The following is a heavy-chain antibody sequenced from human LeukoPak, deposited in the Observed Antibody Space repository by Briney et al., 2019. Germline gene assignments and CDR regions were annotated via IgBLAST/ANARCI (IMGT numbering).Heavy chain of an antibody. Sequence: ASVKVSCKASGGTFSTYAITWVRQAPGQGLEWMGGIIPILGTANYAQKFQDRVTITTDASTSTVYMELTSLRSEDTAVYYCARTPQHSYYYYNMDVWGKGTTVTVAS. D-gene: IGHD5-18*01. CDR2: IIPILGTA. CDR1: GGTFSTYA. J-gene: IGHJ6*03. V-gene: IGHV1-69*05. CDR3: ARTPQHSYYYYNMDV.